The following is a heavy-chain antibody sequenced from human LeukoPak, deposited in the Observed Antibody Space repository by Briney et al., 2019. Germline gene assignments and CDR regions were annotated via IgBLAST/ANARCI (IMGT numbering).Heavy chain of an antibody. Sequence: SETLSLTCAVYGGSFSGYYWSWIRQPPGKGLEWIGEINHSGSTNYNPSLKSRVTISVDTSKNQFSLKLSSVTAADTAVYYCAGANPVTTVRAFDIWGQGTMVTVSS. CDR1: GGSFSGYY. V-gene: IGHV4-34*01. J-gene: IGHJ3*02. CDR3: AGANPVTTVRAFDI. CDR2: INHSGST. D-gene: IGHD4-17*01.